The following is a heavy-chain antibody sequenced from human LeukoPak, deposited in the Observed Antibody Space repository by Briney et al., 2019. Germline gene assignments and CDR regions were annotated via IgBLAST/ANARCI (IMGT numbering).Heavy chain of an antibody. Sequence: ASVKVSCKASGYAFTGYYIHWVRQAPGQGLEWMGRINPNSGGTNYAQNFQGRVTMTRDTSISTAYMELTRLRSDDTAVYYCAREKYDGKSWDSWGQGTLLTVSS. D-gene: IGHD4-23*01. J-gene: IGHJ4*02. CDR2: INPNSGGT. CDR3: AREKYDGKSWDS. CDR1: GYAFTGYY. V-gene: IGHV1-2*06.